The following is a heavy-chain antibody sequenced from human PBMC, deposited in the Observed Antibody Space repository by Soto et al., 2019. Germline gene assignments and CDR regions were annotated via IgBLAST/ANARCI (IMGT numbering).Heavy chain of an antibody. CDR1: GGTFSSYA. CDR3: ARTSRRRATFYGMDV. J-gene: IGHJ6*02. CDR2: IIPIFGTA. V-gene: IGHV1-69*13. D-gene: IGHD6-6*01. Sequence: SVKVSCKASGGTFSSYAISWVRQAPGQGLEWMGGIIPIFGTANYAQKFQGRVTITADESTSTAYMELSSLRSEDTAVYYCARTSRRRATFYGMDVWGQGTTVTVSS.